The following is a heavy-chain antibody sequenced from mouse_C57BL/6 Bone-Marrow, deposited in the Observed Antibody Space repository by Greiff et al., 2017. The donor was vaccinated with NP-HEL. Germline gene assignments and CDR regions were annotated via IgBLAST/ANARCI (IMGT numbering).Heavy chain of an antibody. CDR2: ISGGSSTI. CDR1: GFPFSDYG. CDR3: ARGRARAWFAY. J-gene: IGHJ3*01. D-gene: IGHD3-3*01. V-gene: IGHV5-17*01. Sequence: DVMLVESGGGLVKPGGSLKLSCAASGFPFSDYGMHWVRQAPGRGLGWVAYISGGSSTIYYADTVKGRFTISRDNAKNTLFLQMTSLRSEDTAMYYCARGRARAWFAYWGQGTLVTVSA.